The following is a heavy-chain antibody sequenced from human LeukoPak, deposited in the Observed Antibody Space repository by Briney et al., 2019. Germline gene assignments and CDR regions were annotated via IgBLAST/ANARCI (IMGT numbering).Heavy chain of an antibody. CDR3: AKDGLWFGESQYYFDY. V-gene: IGHV3-23*01. Sequence: GGSLRLSCAASGFTVSSSYMNWVRQAPGKGLEWVSSISGSGAYSYYADSVRGRFTISRDNSNNTLYLHLHSLRAEDTAVYYCAKDGLWFGESQYYFDYWGQGTLVTVSS. CDR1: GFTVSSSY. D-gene: IGHD3-10*01. J-gene: IGHJ4*02. CDR2: ISGSGAYS.